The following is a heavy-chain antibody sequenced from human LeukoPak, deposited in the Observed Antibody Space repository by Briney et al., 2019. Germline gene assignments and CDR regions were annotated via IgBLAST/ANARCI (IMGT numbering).Heavy chain of an antibody. CDR3: ARVILPPPYYFDY. CDR1: GGTFSSYA. V-gene: IGHV1-69*01. CDR2: IIPIFGTA. J-gene: IGHJ4*02. D-gene: IGHD2/OR15-2a*01. Sequence: SVKVSCKASGGTFSSYAISWVRQAPGQGLEWMGGIIPIFGTANYAQKFQGRVTITAGESTSTAYMELSSLRSEDTAVYYCARVILPPPYYFDYWGQGTLVTVSS.